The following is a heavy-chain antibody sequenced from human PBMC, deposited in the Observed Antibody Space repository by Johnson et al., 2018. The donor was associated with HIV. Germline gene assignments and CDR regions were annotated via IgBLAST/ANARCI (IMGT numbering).Heavy chain of an antibody. D-gene: IGHD3-22*01. J-gene: IGHJ3*01. CDR2: IRYDGSNK. CDR1: GFTFSSHG. Sequence: VQLVESGGGVVQPGESLRLTCAASGFTFSSHGMHWVRQAPGKGLEWVAFIRYDGSNKDYSDSVKGRFTISRDNSQNTLYLQMNSLRAEETAVYYCAKGHKRRVVLIDGFDLWGQGTMVTVSS. CDR3: AKGHKRRVVLIDGFDL. V-gene: IGHV3-30*02.